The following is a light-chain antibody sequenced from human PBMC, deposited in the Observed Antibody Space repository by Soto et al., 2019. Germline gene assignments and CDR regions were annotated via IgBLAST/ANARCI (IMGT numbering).Light chain of an antibody. Sequence: QAGLTKPASVSGSPGQSITSAGTGTSSDVGTYNHVSWYQQHPGKAPQLIIYEVSNRPSGLSNRFSASKSGNTASLTISGLQAEDEADYYCCSYTTSSTLVFGTGTKVTV. V-gene: IGLV2-14*01. CDR2: EVS. CDR1: SSDVGTYNH. J-gene: IGLJ1*01. CDR3: CSYTTSSTLV.